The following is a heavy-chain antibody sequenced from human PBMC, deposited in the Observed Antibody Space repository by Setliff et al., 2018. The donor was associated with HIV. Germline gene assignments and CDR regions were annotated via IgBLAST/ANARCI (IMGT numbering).Heavy chain of an antibody. CDR1: GFTFSNYG. D-gene: IGHD1-1*01. J-gene: IGHJ4*02. V-gene: IGHV3-30*02. CDR2: MRNDGVNK. Sequence: LRLSCTASGFTFSNYGMHWVRQAPGKGLEWVAFMRNDGVNKYYADAVKGRFTISRDNFRNTLSLQMSSLTAEDSAIYYCAKVDDGQCNTFNCRDFDYWGRGTLVTVSS. CDR3: AKVDDGQCNTFNCRDFDY.